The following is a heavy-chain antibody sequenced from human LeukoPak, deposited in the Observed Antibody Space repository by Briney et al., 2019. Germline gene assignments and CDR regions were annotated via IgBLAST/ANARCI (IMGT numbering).Heavy chain of an antibody. J-gene: IGHJ5*02. CDR2: IYTSGST. V-gene: IGHV4-61*02. D-gene: IGHD1-1*01. Sequence: PSETLSLTCTVTGTSIRSGSYYWNWIRQAAGKGLEWIGRIYTSGSTNYNPSLKSRVTMSVETSKNQFSLKLSSVTAADTAVYYCARTQKQLDWFDPWGQGILVTVSS. CDR1: GTSIRSGSYY. CDR3: ARTQKQLDWFDP.